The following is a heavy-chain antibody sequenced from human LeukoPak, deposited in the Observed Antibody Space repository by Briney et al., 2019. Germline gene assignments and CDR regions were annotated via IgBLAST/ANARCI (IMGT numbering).Heavy chain of an antibody. Sequence: ASVKVFCKASGYTFTSYYMHWVRQAPGQGLEWMGIINPSGGSTSYAQKFQGRVTMTRDMSTSTVYMELSSLRSEDTAVYYCATRIAAAGNFDYWGQGTLVTVSS. CDR1: GYTFTSYY. V-gene: IGHV1-46*01. CDR3: ATRIAAAGNFDY. CDR2: INPSGGST. D-gene: IGHD6-13*01. J-gene: IGHJ4*02.